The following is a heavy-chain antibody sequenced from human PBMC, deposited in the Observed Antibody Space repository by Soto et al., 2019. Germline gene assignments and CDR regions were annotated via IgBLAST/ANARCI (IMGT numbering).Heavy chain of an antibody. J-gene: IGHJ5*02. D-gene: IGHD2-15*01. CDR1: GGSISSSSYY. CDR3: ARQGSLVVVAATLPQGWFDP. Sequence: PSETLSLTCTVSGGSISSSSYYWGWIRQPPGKGLEWIGSIYYSGSTYYNPSLKSRVTISVDTSKNQFSLKLSSVTAADTAVYYCARQGSLVVVAATLPQGWFDPWGQGTLVTVSS. CDR2: IYYSGST. V-gene: IGHV4-39*01.